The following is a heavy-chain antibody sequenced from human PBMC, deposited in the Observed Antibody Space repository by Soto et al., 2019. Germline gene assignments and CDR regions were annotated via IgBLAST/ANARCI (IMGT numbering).Heavy chain of an antibody. CDR1: GGSVSSGSYY. CDR3: ARTTAVPNSLRSRYFFDY. J-gene: IGHJ4*02. V-gene: IGHV4-61*01. D-gene: IGHD4-17*01. Sequence: SETLSLTCTVSGGSVSSGSYYWSWIRQPPGKRLEWIGYVYYSGTTNYNPSLKSRVTISVDLSKNQFSLRLSSVTTEDTALYYCARTTAVPNSLRSRYFFDYWGQGTLVTVSS. CDR2: VYYSGTT.